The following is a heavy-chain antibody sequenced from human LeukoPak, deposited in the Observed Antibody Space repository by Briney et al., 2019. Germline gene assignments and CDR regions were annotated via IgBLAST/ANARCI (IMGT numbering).Heavy chain of an antibody. CDR3: AKDPYDTPYYFDY. CDR2: ISGSGGST. V-gene: IGHV3-23*01. J-gene: IGHJ4*02. Sequence: PGGSLRLSCAASGFTFSGYAMSWVRQAPGKGLEWVSAISGSGGSTYYADSVKGRFTISRDNSKNTLYLQMNSLRAEDTAVYYCAKDPYDTPYYFDYWGQGTLVTVSS. D-gene: IGHD3-9*01. CDR1: GFTFSGYA.